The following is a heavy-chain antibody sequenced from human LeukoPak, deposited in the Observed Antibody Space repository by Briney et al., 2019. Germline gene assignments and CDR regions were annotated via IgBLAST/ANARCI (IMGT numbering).Heavy chain of an antibody. Sequence: SQTLSLTCTVTGGSISSGGYYWSWIRQHPGKGLEWNGYIYYSGSTYYNPSLKSRVTISVDTSKNQFSLKLSSVTAADTAMYYCARDGRWNDGKAVDYWGQGTPVTVSS. D-gene: IGHD1-1*01. CDR2: IYYSGST. V-gene: IGHV4-31*03. J-gene: IGHJ4*02. CDR1: GGSISSGGYY. CDR3: ARDGRWNDGKAVDY.